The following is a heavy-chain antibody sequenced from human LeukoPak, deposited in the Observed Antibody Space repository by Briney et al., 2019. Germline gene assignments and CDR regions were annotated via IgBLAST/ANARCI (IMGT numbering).Heavy chain of an antibody. CDR3: ARGPLSSRYCSSTSCSPSHDKIDY. V-gene: IGHV3-23*01. J-gene: IGHJ4*02. CDR1: GFTFSSYA. CDR2: ISGSSGST. D-gene: IGHD2-2*01. Sequence: GGSLRLSCAASGFTFSSYAMSWVRQAPGKGLEWVSAISGSSGSTYYGDSVKGRFTISRDNSKNTLYLQMNSLRAEDTAVYYCARGPLSSRYCSSTSCSPSHDKIDYWGQGTLVTVSS.